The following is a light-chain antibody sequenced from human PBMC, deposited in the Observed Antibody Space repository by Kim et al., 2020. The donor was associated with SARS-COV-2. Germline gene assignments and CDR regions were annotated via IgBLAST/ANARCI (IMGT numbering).Light chain of an antibody. CDR2: GAS. V-gene: IGKV3-20*01. CDR1: PTMNGDF. Sequence: EVVLTQSPATLSLSPGERATLSCRVSPTMNGDFLAWYQQRPGQPPRLLISGASRRATGTPDRFSGSGSGTDFTLTIDRLEPEDFAVYYCQEYDTSLGTFGPGTKVDIK. CDR3: QEYDTSLGT. J-gene: IGKJ3*01.